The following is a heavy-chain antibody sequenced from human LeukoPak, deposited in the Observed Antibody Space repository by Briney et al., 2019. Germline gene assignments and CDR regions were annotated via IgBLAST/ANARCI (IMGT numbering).Heavy chain of an antibody. J-gene: IGHJ6*02. V-gene: IGHV1-18*01. CDR1: GYTFTSYG. D-gene: IGHD5-12*01. CDR2: ISAYNGNT. Sequence: ASVKVSCKASGYTFTSYGISWVRQAPGQWLEWMGWISAYNGNTNYAQKLQGRVTMTTDTSTSTAYMELRSLRSDDTAVYYCARMGSGYDYDHYYYGMDVWGQGTTVTVSS. CDR3: ARMGSGYDYDHYYYGMDV.